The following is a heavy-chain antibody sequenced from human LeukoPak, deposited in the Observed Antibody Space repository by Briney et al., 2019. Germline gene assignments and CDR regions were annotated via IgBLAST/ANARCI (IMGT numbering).Heavy chain of an antibody. CDR3: AKGGIRYGYWFDH. CDR1: GFTFSDYY. Sequence: GGSLRLSCAASGFTFSDYYMSWIRQAPGKGLEWVSYISSTGNSTFYADSVKGRFTISRDHAKNSLSLQLNSLRAEDTAVYYCAKGGIRYGYWFDHWGQGTLVTVSS. CDR2: ISSTGNST. D-gene: IGHD3-10*01. J-gene: IGHJ5*02. V-gene: IGHV3-11*01.